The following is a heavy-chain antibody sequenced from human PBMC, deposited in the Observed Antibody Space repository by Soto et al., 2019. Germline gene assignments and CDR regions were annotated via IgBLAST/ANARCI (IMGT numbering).Heavy chain of an antibody. CDR2: INSDGSSI. CDR3: VRGYHYFDN. D-gene: IGHD2-2*01. V-gene: IGHV3-74*01. CDR1: GFTFSNSW. Sequence: GSLRLSCAASGFTFSNSWMYWVRQAPGKRPAWVSRINSDGSSITYADFVKGRFTVSRDNAKNTLFLQMNGLRAEDTAVYFCVRGYHYFDNCGQGALVTVSS. J-gene: IGHJ4*02.